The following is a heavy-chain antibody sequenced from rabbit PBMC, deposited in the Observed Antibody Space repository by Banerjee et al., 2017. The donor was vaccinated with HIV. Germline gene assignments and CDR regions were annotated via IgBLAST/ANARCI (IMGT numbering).Heavy chain of an antibody. D-gene: IGHD1-1*01. Sequence: QEQLEESGGGLVQPEGSLTLTCTASGFSFSNKYVMCWVRQAPGKGLEWITCIGGVSGTTYYASWAIGRFTFSKTSSTTVTLQMTSLTAADTATYFCAGGGYGALWGPGTLVTVS. CDR2: IGGVSGTT. J-gene: IGHJ4*01. CDR3: AGGGYGAL. V-gene: IGHV1S45*01. CDR1: GFSFSNKYV.